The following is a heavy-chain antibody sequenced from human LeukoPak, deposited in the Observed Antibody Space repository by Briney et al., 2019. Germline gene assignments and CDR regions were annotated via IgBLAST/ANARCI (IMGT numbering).Heavy chain of an antibody. D-gene: IGHD3-10*01. V-gene: IGHV3-30*02. Sequence: PGGSLKLSCAASGFTFSSYGMHWVRQAPGKGLEWVSIIWYDGSNKYYADSVKGRFTISRDDSKNTLYLQMNSLRAEDRAVYYCAGFEESSLAFDIWGQGTMVTVSS. CDR1: GFTFSSYG. CDR3: AGFEESSLAFDI. CDR2: IWYDGSNK. J-gene: IGHJ3*02.